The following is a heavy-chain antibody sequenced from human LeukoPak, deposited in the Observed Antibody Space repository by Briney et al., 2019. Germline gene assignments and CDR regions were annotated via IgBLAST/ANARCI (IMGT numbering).Heavy chain of an antibody. CDR3: ATLETKDYGGNSGVVDY. Sequence: SETLSLTCNVSGGSISSSSYYWSWIRQPPGKGLEWIGEINHSGSTNYNPSLKSRVTISVDTSKNQFSLKLSSVTAADTAVYYCATLETKDYGGNSGVVDYWGQGTLVTVSS. D-gene: IGHD4-23*01. CDR1: GGSISSSSYY. V-gene: IGHV4-39*07. CDR2: INHSGST. J-gene: IGHJ4*02.